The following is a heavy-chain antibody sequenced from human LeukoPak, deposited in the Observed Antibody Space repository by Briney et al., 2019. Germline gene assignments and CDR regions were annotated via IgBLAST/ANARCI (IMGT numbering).Heavy chain of an antibody. Sequence: SETLSLTCAVSGGSISSGGYSWSWIRQPPGKGLEWIGYIYDSGSKYYNPSLKSRVTISVDKSKNQFSLDLSSVTAADTAVYYCARGVPAAVTNYFDYWGQGTLVTVSS. CDR3: ARGVPAAVTNYFDY. D-gene: IGHD2-2*01. CDR2: IYDSGSK. CDR1: GGSISSGGYS. V-gene: IGHV4-30-2*01. J-gene: IGHJ4*02.